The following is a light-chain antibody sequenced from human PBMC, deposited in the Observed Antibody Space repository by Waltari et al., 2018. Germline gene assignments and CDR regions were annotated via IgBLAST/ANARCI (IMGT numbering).Light chain of an antibody. CDR1: SSDVGSYNL. V-gene: IGLV2-23*03. CDR3: CSYAGSGTFVV. J-gene: IGLJ2*01. Sequence: QSALTHPASVSGSPGQSITISCTATSSDVGSYNLVSWYQQHPGKAPKLLIYEGSKRPSGVSNRFSGSKSGNTAALTISGLQAEDEADYYCCSYAGSGTFVVVGGGTKLTVL. CDR2: EGS.